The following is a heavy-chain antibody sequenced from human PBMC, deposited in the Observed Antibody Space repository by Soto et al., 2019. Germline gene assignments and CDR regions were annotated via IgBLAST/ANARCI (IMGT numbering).Heavy chain of an antibody. Sequence: EVQLVESGGGLVQPGGSLRLSCEASGFTFRNYDMHWVRQGTGKGLEWVSGISAAGDPDYADSVEGRFTISRENAQNSFFLQMNSRRVGDTAVYYCARTDRDFYGLDVWGQGTTVIVSS. CDR1: GFTFRNYD. CDR2: ISAAGDP. V-gene: IGHV3-13*05. J-gene: IGHJ6*02. CDR3: ARTDRDFYGLDV.